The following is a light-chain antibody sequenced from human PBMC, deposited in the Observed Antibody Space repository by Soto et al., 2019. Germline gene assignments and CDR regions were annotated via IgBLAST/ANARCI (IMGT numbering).Light chain of an antibody. V-gene: IGKV1-5*03. CDR2: KAS. Sequence: DIQMTQSPSTLSASVGDRVTITCRASQSISSWLAWYQQNPGKAPKVLIYKASSLESGVPSRFSGSASGTEFTLTISSLQPDDFATYYCQQYNSYPYTFGQGTKLEIK. CDR3: QQYNSYPYT. J-gene: IGKJ2*01. CDR1: QSISSW.